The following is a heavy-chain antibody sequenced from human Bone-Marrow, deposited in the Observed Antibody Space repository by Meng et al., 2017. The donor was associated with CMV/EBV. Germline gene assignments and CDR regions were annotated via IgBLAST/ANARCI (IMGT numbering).Heavy chain of an antibody. V-gene: IGHV1-2*02. CDR2: INPNSGGT. J-gene: IGHJ5*02. Sequence: ASVKVSCKASGYTFTGYYMHWVRQAPGQGLEWMGWINPNSGGTNYAQKFQGRVTMTRDTSISTAYMELSSLRSEDTAVYYCARSPYCGGDCPIGWFDPWGQGTLVTVSS. CDR1: GYTFTGYY. D-gene: IGHD2-21*01. CDR3: ARSPYCGGDCPIGWFDP.